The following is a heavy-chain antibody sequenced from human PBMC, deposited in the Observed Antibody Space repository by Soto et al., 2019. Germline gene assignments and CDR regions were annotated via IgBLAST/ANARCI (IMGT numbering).Heavy chain of an antibody. V-gene: IGHV3-15*01. D-gene: IGHD2-21*02. CDR1: GFTFSNAW. CDR2: IKSNTDGGTT. CDR3: TTSVVGTVSPDYSPDY. J-gene: IGHJ4*02. Sequence: EVQLVESGGGLVKPGGSLRLSGAASGFTFSNAWMTWVRQAPGKGLEWVGRIKSNTDGGTTDYTAPVKGRFTISRDDSKNRLYLRMNSLKTEDTAVYYCTTSVVGTVSPDYSPDYWGQGTLVTVSS.